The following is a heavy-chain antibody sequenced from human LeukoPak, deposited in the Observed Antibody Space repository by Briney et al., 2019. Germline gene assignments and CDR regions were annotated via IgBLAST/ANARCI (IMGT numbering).Heavy chain of an antibody. CDR2: IKKDGSEK. Sequence: GGSLRLSCAASGFIFSEYWMNWVRQAPGKGLEWVTNIKKDGSEKYYVDSVKGRFNISRNNAKNPLYLQMNSLRAEDTAVYYCARGRGNFDYWGQGTLVTVSS. CDR3: ARGRGNFDY. J-gene: IGHJ4*02. CDR1: GFIFSEYW. D-gene: IGHD3-10*01. V-gene: IGHV3-7*04.